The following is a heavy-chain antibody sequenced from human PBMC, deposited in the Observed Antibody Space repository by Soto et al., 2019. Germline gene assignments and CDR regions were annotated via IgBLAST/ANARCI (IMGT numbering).Heavy chain of an antibody. CDR2: INAGNGNT. D-gene: IGHD3-10*01. CDR3: ARESVITMVRGVIITQNYYFDY. V-gene: IGHV1-3*01. CDR1: GYTFTSYA. J-gene: IGHJ4*02. Sequence: QVQLVQSGAEVKKPGASVKVSCKASGYTFTSYAMHWVRQAPGQRLEWMGWINAGNGNTKYSQKFQGRVTITRDTSASTAYMERSSLRSEDTAVYYCARESVITMVRGVIITQNYYFDYWGQGTLVTVSS.